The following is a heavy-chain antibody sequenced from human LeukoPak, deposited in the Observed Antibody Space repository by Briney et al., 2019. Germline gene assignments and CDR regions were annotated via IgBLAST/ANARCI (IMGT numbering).Heavy chain of an antibody. CDR3: AKDRGGGDCYDY. Sequence: PGGSLRLSCAASGFTFDDYAMHWVRQASGKGLEWVSLISGDGTSTYYADSVKGRFTISRDNSKNSLYLQMNSLRIEDTALYYCAKDRGGGDCYDYWGQGTLVTVSS. CDR2: ISGDGTST. D-gene: IGHD2-21*02. V-gene: IGHV3-43*02. J-gene: IGHJ4*02. CDR1: GFTFDDYA.